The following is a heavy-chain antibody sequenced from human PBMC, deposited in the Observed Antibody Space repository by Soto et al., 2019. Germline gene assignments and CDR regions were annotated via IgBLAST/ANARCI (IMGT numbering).Heavy chain of an antibody. CDR2: MYYGGRT. J-gene: IGHJ5*02. Sequence: SETLSLTCTVPGGSVSSYYWSWIRQPPGKGLEWIGYMYYGGRTNYSPSLKSRVTISVDTSKMQVSLKLSSVTAADTAVYFCARGTPSPLIVRSSRGPWFDPWGQGTLVTVSS. V-gene: IGHV4-59*02. D-gene: IGHD2-15*01. CDR1: GGSVSSYY. CDR3: ARGTPSPLIVRSSRGPWFDP.